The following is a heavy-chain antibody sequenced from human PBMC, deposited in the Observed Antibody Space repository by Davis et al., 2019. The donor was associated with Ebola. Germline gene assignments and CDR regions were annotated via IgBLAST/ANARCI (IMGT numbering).Heavy chain of an antibody. J-gene: IGHJ5*02. CDR1: GDSVSSSGAA. CDR2: TYYNSKWYS. Sequence: PSETLSLTCAISGDSVSSSGAAWIWIRQSPSRGLEWLGRTYYNSKWYSDYAASVKSRITINPDTSKNQFSLQLNSVTPDDTAIYFCARGFNGYDYWFDPWGQGTLVTVSS. CDR3: ARGFNGYDYWFDP. V-gene: IGHV6-1*01. D-gene: IGHD5-12*01.